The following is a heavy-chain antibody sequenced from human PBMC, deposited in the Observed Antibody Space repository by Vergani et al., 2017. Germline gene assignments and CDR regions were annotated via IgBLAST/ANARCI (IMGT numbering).Heavy chain of an antibody. Sequence: QVQLVQSGAEVKKPGSSVKVSCKASGAPFRSSTISWVRQVPGQGLEWMGRIIPVLGKTKYAQDFQGRLTITADTSTSTAYMELTSLRSQDTAVYYCARDPRGYGGDPEDYYYGMDVWGQGTTVTVSS. V-gene: IGHV1-69*08. CDR1: GAPFRSST. D-gene: IGHD2-21*02. J-gene: IGHJ6*02. CDR3: ARDPRGYGGDPEDYYYGMDV. CDR2: IIPVLGKT.